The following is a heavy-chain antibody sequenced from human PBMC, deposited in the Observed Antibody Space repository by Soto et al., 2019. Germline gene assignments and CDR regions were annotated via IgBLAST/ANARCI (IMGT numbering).Heavy chain of an antibody. D-gene: IGHD3-22*01. Sequence: SETLSLTCTVSGVSISNSSYYWGWIRRPPGKGLEWIGTIYYSGITYYNPSLKSRVTISVDTSKNQFSLKLSSVTAADTAVYYCARELEVYYYDSSGPPHGFDIWGQGTMVTVSS. CDR2: IYYSGIT. V-gene: IGHV4-39*07. CDR3: ARELEVYYYDSSGPPHGFDI. J-gene: IGHJ3*02. CDR1: GVSISNSSYY.